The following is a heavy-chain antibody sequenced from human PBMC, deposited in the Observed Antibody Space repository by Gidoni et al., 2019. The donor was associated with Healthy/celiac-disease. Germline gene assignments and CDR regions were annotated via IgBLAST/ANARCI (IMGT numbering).Heavy chain of an antibody. J-gene: IGHJ4*02. D-gene: IGHD5-12*01. V-gene: IGHV3-53*01. CDR2: IYSGGST. CDR1: GFTVSSNY. CDR3: ARGQWLPIGDY. Sequence: EVQLVESGGGLTQPGGSLRLSCAASGFTVSSNYMSWVRQAPGKGLEWVSVIYSGGSTYYADSVKGRFTISRDNSKNTLYLQMNSRRAEDTAVYYCARGQWLPIGDYWGQGTLVTVSS.